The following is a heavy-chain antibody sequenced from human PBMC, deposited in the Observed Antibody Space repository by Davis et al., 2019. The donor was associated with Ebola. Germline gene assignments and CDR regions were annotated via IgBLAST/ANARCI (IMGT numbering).Heavy chain of an antibody. J-gene: IGHJ4*02. CDR1: GVTFSSYW. CDR2: IGTDGSDT. D-gene: IGHD3-10*01. Sequence: PGGSLRLSCAASGVTFSSYWMHWVRQAPGKGLVWVSTIGTDGSDTRYADSVRGRFTISRDNAKNTLYLQMSSLRLDDTAVYYCTRGGGLDYWGQGTLVTVSS. CDR3: TRGGGLDY. V-gene: IGHV3-74*01.